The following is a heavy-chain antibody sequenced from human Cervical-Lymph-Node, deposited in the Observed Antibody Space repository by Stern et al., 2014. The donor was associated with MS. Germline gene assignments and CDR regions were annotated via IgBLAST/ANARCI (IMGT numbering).Heavy chain of an antibody. Sequence: QVQLGQSGAEVKKPGSSVKVSCKASGGTFSNFAITWVRQAPGQGLEWMGGIIPFFGIINYAQRFQGRVTITADKSTNTAYLELSSLRSDDTAVYFCARQGAVTTVGDWYFDLWGRGTLVTVSS. D-gene: IGHD4-23*01. CDR2: IIPFFGII. CDR3: ARQGAVTTVGDWYFDL. CDR1: GGTFSNFA. V-gene: IGHV1-69*17. J-gene: IGHJ2*01.